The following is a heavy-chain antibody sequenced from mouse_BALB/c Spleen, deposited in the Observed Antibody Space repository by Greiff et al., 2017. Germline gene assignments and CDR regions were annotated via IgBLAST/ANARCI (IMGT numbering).Heavy chain of an antibody. CDR3: AREEYYYGSNWYFDV. J-gene: IGHJ1*01. Sequence: EVQLQESGPGLVKPSQSLSLTCSVTGYSITSGYYWNWIRQFPGNQLEWMGYISYDGSNNYNPSLKNRISITRDTSKNQFFLKLNSVTTEDTATYYCAREEYYYGSNWYFDVWGAGTTVTVSS. V-gene: IGHV3-6*02. D-gene: IGHD1-1*01. CDR1: GYSITSGYY. CDR2: ISYDGSN.